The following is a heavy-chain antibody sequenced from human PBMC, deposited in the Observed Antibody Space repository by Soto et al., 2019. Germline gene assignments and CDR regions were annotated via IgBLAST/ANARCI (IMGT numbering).Heavy chain of an antibody. J-gene: IGHJ6*02. CDR3: ARGSSDIESVPAAVAHYYYGMHV. Sequence: EVQLVESGGGLVKPGGSLRLSCATSGFTFSSYNMNWVRQAPGKGLEWVFSISRSRSYIYYAESLKSRFTISRDNAKNSMYLHMNSLGPADTAVYYCARGSSDIESVPAAVAHYYYGMHVWGQGTTLTVSS. CDR1: GFTFSSYN. V-gene: IGHV3-21*01. D-gene: IGHD2-2*01. CDR2: ISRSRSYI.